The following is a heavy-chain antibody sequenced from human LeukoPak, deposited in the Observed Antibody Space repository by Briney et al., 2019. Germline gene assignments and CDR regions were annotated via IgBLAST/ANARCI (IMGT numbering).Heavy chain of an antibody. CDR3: ARAPLWFGIPFDP. CDR2: IYYSGNT. D-gene: IGHD3-10*01. V-gene: IGHV4-59*01. J-gene: IGHJ5*02. CDR1: GGSISDYY. Sequence: PSETLSLTCTVSGGSISDYYWTWIRQPPGKGLEWIGHIYYSGNTIYNPSLKSRVTISVDTSKNQFSLKLSSVTAADTAVYYCARAPLWFGIPFDPWGQGTLVTVSS.